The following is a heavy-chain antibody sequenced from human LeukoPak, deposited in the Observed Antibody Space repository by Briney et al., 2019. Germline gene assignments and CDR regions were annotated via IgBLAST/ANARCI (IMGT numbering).Heavy chain of an antibody. Sequence: GGSLRLSCAASGFTFRTYAMSWVRQAPGKGLEWVSGISGSGDRTYYAESVKGRFSISRDNSKNTVYLQMNSLRVEDTAVYYCARESITMIVVGSSDYWGQGTLVTVSS. J-gene: IGHJ4*02. CDR2: ISGSGDRT. V-gene: IGHV3-23*01. D-gene: IGHD3-22*01. CDR3: ARESITMIVVGSSDY. CDR1: GFTFRTYA.